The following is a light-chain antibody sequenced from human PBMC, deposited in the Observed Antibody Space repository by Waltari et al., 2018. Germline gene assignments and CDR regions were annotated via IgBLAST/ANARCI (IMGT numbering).Light chain of an antibody. CDR1: QGVNNW. V-gene: IGKV1D-12*01. J-gene: IGKJ4*01. Sequence: DGQMTQSPSSVSASVGDRVTITCRSSQGVNNWLAWYQQTPGNAPKLLLYAASSSESRVQPRFSCSGSATDSPLTISGPQPEAFVTYCCQQANSFPPTLGGGTKVEIK. CDR2: AAS. CDR3: QQANSFPPT.